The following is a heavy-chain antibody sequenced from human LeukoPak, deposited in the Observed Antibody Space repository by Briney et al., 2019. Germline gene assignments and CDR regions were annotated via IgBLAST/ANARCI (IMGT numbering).Heavy chain of an antibody. CDR1: GFPSSAYY. CDR3: ARGNWGPDY. CDR2: VSGSGDTI. J-gene: IGHJ4*02. D-gene: IGHD7-27*01. V-gene: IGHV3-11*04. Sequence: GGSLRLSCAASGFPSSAYYMSWLRQAPGKGLEWISHVSGSGDTIYYADSVKGRFTISRDNTKNSLYLQMNSLRAEDTAVYYCARGNWGPDYWGQGTLVTVSS.